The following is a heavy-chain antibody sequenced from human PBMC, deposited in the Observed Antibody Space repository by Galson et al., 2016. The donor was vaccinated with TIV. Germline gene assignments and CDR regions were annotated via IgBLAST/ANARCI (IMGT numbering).Heavy chain of an antibody. D-gene: IGHD1-1*01. J-gene: IGHJ4*02. CDR1: GFAVSTNY. Sequence: SLRLSCAAPGFAVSTNYMSWVRQAPGKGLEWVSVLYTNEKTFYVDSVKGRFTISRDNSENTLYLQMNSLRPEDTAMYYCVRMARTTGPDTEYYFDYWGQGMLVTVSS. CDR3: VRMARTTGPDTEYYFDY. CDR2: LYTNEKT. V-gene: IGHV3-53*05.